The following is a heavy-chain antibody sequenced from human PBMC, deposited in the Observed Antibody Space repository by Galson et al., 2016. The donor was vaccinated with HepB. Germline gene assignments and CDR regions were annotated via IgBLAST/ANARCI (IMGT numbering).Heavy chain of an antibody. V-gene: IGHV3-48*02. CDR2: LSSTSRTI. CDR3: ARAVEDAFDI. D-gene: IGHD2-2*01. CDR1: GFSFSSYN. Sequence: SLRLSCAASGFSFSSYNMNWVRQAPGKGLEWVSFLSSTSRTIYYADSVKGRFTISRDNAKDSLYLQMNSLRDEDTAVYYCARAVEDAFDIWGQGTMVTVSS. J-gene: IGHJ3*02.